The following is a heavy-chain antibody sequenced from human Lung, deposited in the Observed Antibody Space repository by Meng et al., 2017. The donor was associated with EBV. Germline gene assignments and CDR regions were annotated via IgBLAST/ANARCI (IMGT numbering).Heavy chain of an antibody. CDR2: INYSGIT. Sequence: QVPLQQWGAGLLKPSDTLFLTCGVSGRSFTSSHWSWIRQPPGKVLEWIGQINYSGITNYNPSLKSRVTISVDTSKNQFSLSLNSVTAADTAVYYCARGGTSSAPFDYWGQGALVTVSS. CDR3: ARGGTSSAPFDY. V-gene: IGHV4-34*01. CDR1: GRSFTSSH. D-gene: IGHD2-2*01. J-gene: IGHJ4*02.